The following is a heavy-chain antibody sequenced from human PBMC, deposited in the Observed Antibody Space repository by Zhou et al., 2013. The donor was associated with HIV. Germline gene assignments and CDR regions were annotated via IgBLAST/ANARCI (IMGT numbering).Heavy chain of an antibody. CDR3: ARGEQLRGGAFQH. CDR1: GGTFSTYS. CDR2: IIPMFGTS. Sequence: QVQLVQSGAEVKKPGSSVKVSCEASGGTFSTYSITWVRQAPGQGLEWMGGIIPMFGTSNYAQKFQGRVTMTRDTSISTAYMDLSRLRSDDTAVYYCARGEQLRGGAFQHWGQGTLVTVSS. D-gene: IGHD6-13*01. V-gene: IGHV1-69*05. J-gene: IGHJ1*01.